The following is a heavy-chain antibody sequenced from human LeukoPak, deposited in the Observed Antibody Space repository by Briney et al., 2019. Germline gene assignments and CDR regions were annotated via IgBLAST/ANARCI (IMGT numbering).Heavy chain of an antibody. D-gene: IGHD6-13*01. Sequence: ASVKVSCKASGYTFTGYYMHWVRHAPGQGLEWMRGIIPIFGTANYAQKFQGRVTITTDESTSTAYMELSSLRSEDTAVYYCARSEDSSSWYGVADYWGQGTLVTVSS. CDR2: IIPIFGTA. J-gene: IGHJ4*02. V-gene: IGHV1-69*05. CDR3: ARSEDSSSWYGVADY. CDR1: GYTFTGYY.